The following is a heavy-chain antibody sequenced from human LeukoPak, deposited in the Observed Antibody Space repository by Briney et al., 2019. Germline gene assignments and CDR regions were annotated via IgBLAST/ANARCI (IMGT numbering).Heavy chain of an antibody. V-gene: IGHV3-23*01. CDR1: GFTFSSCA. J-gene: IGHJ5*02. CDR2: VSGSGGTT. D-gene: IGHD3-22*01. Sequence: GGSLRLSCAASGFTFSSCAMSWVRQAPGKGLEWVSAVSGSGGTTYYADSVKGRFTISRDNSKDTLYLQVNSLRAEDTAVYYCAKRGLVGSSGFKNNWFDPWGQGTLVIVSS. CDR3: AKRGLVGSSGFKNNWFDP.